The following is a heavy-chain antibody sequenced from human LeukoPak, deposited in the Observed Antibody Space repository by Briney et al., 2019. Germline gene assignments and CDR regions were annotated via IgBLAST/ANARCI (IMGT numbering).Heavy chain of an antibody. CDR2: ISSSSSYI. CDR3: ARDRYILTGYYYFDY. V-gene: IGHV3-11*06. CDR1: GFTFSDYY. D-gene: IGHD3-9*01. Sequence: GGSLRLSCAASGFTFSDYYMSWIRQAPGKGLEWVSYISSSSSYINYADSVKSRFTISRDNAKNSLYLQMNSLRAEDTAVYYCARDRYILTGYYYFDYWGQGTLVTVSS. J-gene: IGHJ4*02.